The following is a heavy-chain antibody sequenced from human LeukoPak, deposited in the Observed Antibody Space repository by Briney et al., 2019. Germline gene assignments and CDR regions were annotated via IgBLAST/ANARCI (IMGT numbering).Heavy chain of an antibody. CDR2: ISNNDSHI. Sequence: GGSLRLSCAASGFAFRNYEKNWVRQAPGKGLEWVTYISNNDSHIYHADSVKGRYTISRDNAENSPNLQMNSLRAEDMAVYYCARESRAGYDDVWESYRYTGLDYWGQGTLVTVSS. CDR1: GFAFRNYE. D-gene: IGHD3-16*02. V-gene: IGHV3-48*03. CDR3: ARESRAGYDDVWESYRYTGLDY. J-gene: IGHJ4*02.